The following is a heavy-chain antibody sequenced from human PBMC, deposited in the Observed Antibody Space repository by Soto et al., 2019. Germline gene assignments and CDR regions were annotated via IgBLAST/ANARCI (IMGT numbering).Heavy chain of an antibody. D-gene: IGHD3-9*01. CDR3: ARVNRYDILTGYFDY. CDR1: SGSISSSNW. J-gene: IGHJ4*02. V-gene: IGHV4-4*02. Sequence: PSETLSLTCAVSSGSISSSNWWSWVRQPPGKGLEWIGEIYHSGGTNYNPSLKSRVTISVDKSKNQFSLKLSSVTAADTAVYYCARVNRYDILTGYFDYWGQGTPVTVSS. CDR2: IYHSGGT.